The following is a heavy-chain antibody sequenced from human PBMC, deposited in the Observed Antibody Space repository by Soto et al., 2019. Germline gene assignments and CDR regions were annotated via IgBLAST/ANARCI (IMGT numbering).Heavy chain of an antibody. V-gene: IGHV1-8*01. Sequence: ASVKVSCKASGYTFTSYDINWVRQATGQGLEWMGWMNPNSGNTGYAQKFQGRVTMTRNTSISTAYMELSSLRSEDTAVYYCARGHFSTSSYYYYYYMDVWGKGTTVTVSS. D-gene: IGHD2-2*01. J-gene: IGHJ6*03. CDR1: GYTFTSYD. CDR2: MNPNSGNT. CDR3: ARGHFSTSSYYYYYYMDV.